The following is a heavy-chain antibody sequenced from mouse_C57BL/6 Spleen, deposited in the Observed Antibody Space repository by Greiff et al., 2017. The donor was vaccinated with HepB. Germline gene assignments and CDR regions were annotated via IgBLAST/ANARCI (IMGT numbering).Heavy chain of an antibody. J-gene: IGHJ3*01. Sequence: EVQLQESGPGLVKPSQSLSLTCSVTGYSITSGYYWNWIRQFPGNKLEWMGYISYDGSNNYNPSLKNRISITRDTSKNQFFLKLNSVTTEDTATYYCARGTMIKGAWFAYWGQGTLVTVSA. CDR3: ARGTMIKGAWFAY. V-gene: IGHV3-6*01. D-gene: IGHD2-4*01. CDR1: GYSITSGYY. CDR2: ISYDGSN.